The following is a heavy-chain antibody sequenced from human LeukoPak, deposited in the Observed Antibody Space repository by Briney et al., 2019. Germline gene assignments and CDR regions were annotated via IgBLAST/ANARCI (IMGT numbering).Heavy chain of an antibody. D-gene: IGHD3-22*01. CDR3: ARTYYDSSGYSNFDY. Sequence: GSLRLSCAASGFTFSSYEMNWVRQAPGQGLEWVSYISSSGSTIYYADSVKGRFTISRDNAKNSLYLQMNSLRAEDTAVYYCARTYYDSSGYSNFDYWGQGTLVTVSS. CDR1: GFTFSSYE. V-gene: IGHV3-48*03. CDR2: ISSSGSTI. J-gene: IGHJ4*02.